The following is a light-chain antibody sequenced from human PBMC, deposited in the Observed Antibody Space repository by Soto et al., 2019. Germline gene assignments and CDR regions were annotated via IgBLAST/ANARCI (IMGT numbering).Light chain of an antibody. V-gene: IGKV3-20*01. J-gene: IGKJ4*01. CDR3: QQYDRSPLT. CDR2: GAS. CDR1: QTVSSSY. Sequence: ELVLTQSPGTLSLSLGERATLSCRASQTVSSSYFAWYQQKPGQAPRLLIYGASSRATGTPDRFSGSGSGTDFTLAISRLEAEDFAVYYCQQYDRSPLTFGGGTKVEIK.